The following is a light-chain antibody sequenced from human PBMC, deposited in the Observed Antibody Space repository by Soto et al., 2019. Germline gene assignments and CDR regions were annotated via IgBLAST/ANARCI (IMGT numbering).Light chain of an antibody. CDR3: QQRHMWPIT. J-gene: IGKJ5*01. V-gene: IGKV3-11*01. CDR2: DAY. CDR1: QSVSSN. Sequence: EIVMSQAPVTPSVSPGERATLSRRASQSVSSNLAWYQQKPGQAPRLLIYDAYNRATGIPPRFSGSGSGTDFTLTISSLEPEDSAVYYCQQRHMWPITFGQGTRLEIK.